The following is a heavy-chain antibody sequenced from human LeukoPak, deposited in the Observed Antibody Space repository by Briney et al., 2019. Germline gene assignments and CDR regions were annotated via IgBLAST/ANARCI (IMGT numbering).Heavy chain of an antibody. CDR1: GGSITSYY. CDR2: IYYSGST. Sequence: RPSETLSLTCTVSGGSITSYYWGWTRQPPGKGLEWIGYIYYSGSTNYNPPLKSRVTISVETSKNQFSLKLRSVTAADTAVYYCARHIPGNPYFDYWGQGTLVTVSS. J-gene: IGHJ4*02. CDR3: ARHIPGNPYFDY. V-gene: IGHV4-59*08. D-gene: IGHD2/OR15-2a*01.